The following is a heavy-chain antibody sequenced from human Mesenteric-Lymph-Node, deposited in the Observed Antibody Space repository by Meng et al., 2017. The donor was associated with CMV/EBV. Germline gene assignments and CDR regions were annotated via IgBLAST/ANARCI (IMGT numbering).Heavy chain of an antibody. J-gene: IGHJ4*02. CDR2: INSANDNT. CDR1: GYTFTTYA. Sequence: SCKASGYTFTTYAMHWVRQAPGQRLEWMGWINSANDNTKYSQGVQGRVTITRATSASTAYMELSSLRSEDTAVYYCARDLGDVWLDYWGQGTLVTVSS. V-gene: IGHV1-3*04. CDR3: ARDLGDVWLDY. D-gene: IGHD2-8*01.